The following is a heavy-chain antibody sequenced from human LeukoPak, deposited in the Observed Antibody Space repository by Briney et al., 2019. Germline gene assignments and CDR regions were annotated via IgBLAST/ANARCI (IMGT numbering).Heavy chain of an antibody. Sequence: GGSLRLSCAASGFTFSSYGMHWVRQAPGKGLEWVAVISYDGSNKYYADSVKGRFTISRDNSKNTLYLQMNSLRAEDTAVYYCAKDRHPIVGATDDAFDIWGQGTMVTVSS. CDR2: ISYDGSNK. CDR3: AKDRHPIVGATDDAFDI. D-gene: IGHD1-26*01. J-gene: IGHJ3*02. V-gene: IGHV3-30*18. CDR1: GFTFSSYG.